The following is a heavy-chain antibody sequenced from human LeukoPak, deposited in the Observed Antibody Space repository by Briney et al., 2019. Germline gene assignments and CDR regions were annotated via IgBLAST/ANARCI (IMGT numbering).Heavy chain of an antibody. Sequence: GGSLRLSCAASGFTFSSYSMNWVRQAPGKGLEWVSAISGSGGSTYYADSVKGRFTISRDNSKNTLYLQMNSLRAEDTAVYYCAKGYCSSTSCYFHYYGMDVWGQGTTVTVSS. CDR2: ISGSGGST. CDR1: GFTFSSYS. CDR3: AKGYCSSTSCYFHYYGMDV. V-gene: IGHV3-23*01. D-gene: IGHD2-2*01. J-gene: IGHJ6*02.